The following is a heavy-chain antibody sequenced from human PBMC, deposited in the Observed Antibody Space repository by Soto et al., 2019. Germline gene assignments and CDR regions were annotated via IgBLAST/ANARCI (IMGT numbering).Heavy chain of an antibody. CDR3: ASGGYGDAFDI. D-gene: IGHD6-13*01. CDR1: GFTFDDYT. Sequence: GGSLSLSCAASGFTFDDYTMHWVRQAPGKGLEWVSLISWDGGSTYYADSVKGRFTISRDNAKNSLYLQMNSLRAEDTAVYYCASGGYGDAFDIWGQGTMVTVSS. V-gene: IGHV3-43*01. J-gene: IGHJ3*02. CDR2: ISWDGGST.